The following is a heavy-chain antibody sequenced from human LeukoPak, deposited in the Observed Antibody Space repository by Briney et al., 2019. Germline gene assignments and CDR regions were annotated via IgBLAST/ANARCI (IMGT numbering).Heavy chain of an antibody. CDR1: VYTFTCYY. CDR2: SSAYNGNT. D-gene: IGHD2-2*01. V-gene: IGHV1-18*04. CDR3: ARDLVVVPAAMSGIDY. J-gene: IGHJ4*02. Sequence: GASVEVSCKASVYTFTCYYMHWLRQPRGQGLEWMGWSSAYNGNTNYAQKLQGRVTMTTDTSTSTAYMELRSLRSDDTAVYYCARDLVVVPAAMSGIDYWGQGTLVTVSS.